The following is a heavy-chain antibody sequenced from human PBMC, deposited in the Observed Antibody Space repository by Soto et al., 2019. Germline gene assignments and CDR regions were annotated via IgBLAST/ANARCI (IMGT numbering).Heavy chain of an antibody. Sequence: QVQLVESGGGVVQPGRSLRLSCAASGFTFSSYGMHWVRQAPGKGLEWVAVISYDGSNKYYADSVKGRFTISSDNSKNTLYLQMNSLRAEDTAVYYCAKEDGQWLDRHFDYWGQGTLVTVSS. J-gene: IGHJ4*02. CDR2: ISYDGSNK. V-gene: IGHV3-30*18. CDR3: AKEDGQWLDRHFDY. D-gene: IGHD6-19*01. CDR1: GFTFSSYG.